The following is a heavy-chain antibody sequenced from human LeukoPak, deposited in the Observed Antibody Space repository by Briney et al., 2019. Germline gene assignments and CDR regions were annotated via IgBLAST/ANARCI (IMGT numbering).Heavy chain of an antibody. CDR3: ARDPGGINSY. D-gene: IGHD1-26*01. J-gene: IGHJ4*02. V-gene: IGHV3-33*01. CDR1: GFTFSSYG. Sequence: GGSLRLSCAASGFTFSSYGMHWVRQAPGKGLEWVAVIWYDGSNKYYADSVQGRFTISRDNSKNTVYLQMNSLRAEDTAVYYCARDPGGINSYWGRGTLVTVSS. CDR2: IWYDGSNK.